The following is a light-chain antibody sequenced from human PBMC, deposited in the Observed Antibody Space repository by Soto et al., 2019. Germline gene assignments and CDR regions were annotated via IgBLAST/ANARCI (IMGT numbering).Light chain of an antibody. CDR3: QQRSDWPST. J-gene: IGKJ4*01. Sequence: IVLTQSPGTLSLSPGERATLSCRASQPITSRYLAWYQHQPGQAPRLLIYRTFARAPGIPDRFSGGGSGTDFTLTISRLEREDFAVYYCQQRSDWPSTFGGGTKVQIK. V-gene: IGKV3D-20*02. CDR1: QPITSRY. CDR2: RTF.